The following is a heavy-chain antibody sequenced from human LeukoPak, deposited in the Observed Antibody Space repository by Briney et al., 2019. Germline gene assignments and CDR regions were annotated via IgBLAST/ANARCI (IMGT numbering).Heavy chain of an antibody. CDR2: IRYDGSNK. CDR1: GFTFSSYG. J-gene: IGHJ4*02. Sequence: PGGSLRLSCAASGFTFSSYGMHWVRQAPGKGLEWVAFIRYDGSNKYYADSVKGRFTISRDNSKNTLYLQMNSLRAEGTAVYYCAKDQGVTVTTGYNYWGQGTLVTVSS. V-gene: IGHV3-30*02. CDR3: AKDQGVTVTTGYNY. D-gene: IGHD4-17*01.